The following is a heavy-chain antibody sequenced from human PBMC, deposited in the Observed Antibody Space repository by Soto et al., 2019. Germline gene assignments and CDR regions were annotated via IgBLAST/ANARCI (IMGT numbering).Heavy chain of an antibody. CDR3: ARHSNYYDSSDYYHYFDY. V-gene: IGHV4-39*01. Sequence: QLQLQESGPGLVKPSETLSLTCTVSGGSISSSSYYWGWIRQPPGKGLEWIGSIYYSGSTYYNPSLKSRVTISVDTSKNQFSLKLSSVTAADTAVYYCARHSNYYDSSDYYHYFDYWGQGTLVTVSS. D-gene: IGHD3-22*01. J-gene: IGHJ4*02. CDR2: IYYSGST. CDR1: GGSISSSSYY.